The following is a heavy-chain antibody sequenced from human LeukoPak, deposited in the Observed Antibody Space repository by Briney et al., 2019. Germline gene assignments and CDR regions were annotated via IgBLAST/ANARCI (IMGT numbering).Heavy chain of an antibody. D-gene: IGHD3-10*01. V-gene: IGHV3-73*01. CDR3: TRHKESRGFYFGSGSSPGMDV. J-gene: IGHJ6*02. CDR1: GFTFSGSA. CDR2: IRSKANTYAT. Sequence: GESLKLSCAASGFTFSGSAIHWVRQAPGKGLEWVGRIRSKANTYATAYAASVKGRFTISRDDSRNTAYLHMNGLKTEDTAVYYCTRHKESRGFYFGSGSSPGMDVWGQGTTVTVSS.